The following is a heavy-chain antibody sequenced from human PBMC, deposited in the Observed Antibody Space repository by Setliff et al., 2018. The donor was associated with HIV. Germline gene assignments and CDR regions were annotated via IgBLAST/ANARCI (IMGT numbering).Heavy chain of an antibody. CDR3: ARARRDSYDRGRRNHYYIDV. D-gene: IGHD3-22*01. V-gene: IGHV1-8*01. Sequence: GASVKVSCKASGHTFTSYDFHWVRQAAGQGLEWMGWMNPNSGNTGYAQRFQGRVTMTRDTSVSTAYLDLSNLRSEDTAVYYCARARRDSYDRGRRNHYYIDVWGKGTTVTVSS. CDR1: GHTFTSYD. CDR2: MNPNSGNT. J-gene: IGHJ6*03.